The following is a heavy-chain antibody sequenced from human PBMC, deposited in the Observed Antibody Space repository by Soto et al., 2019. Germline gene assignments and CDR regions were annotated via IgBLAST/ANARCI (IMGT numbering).Heavy chain of an antibody. D-gene: IGHD2-15*01. J-gene: IGHJ6*03. CDR1: GYTFTSYG. Sequence: ASVKVSCKASGYTFTSYGISWVRQAPGQGLEWMGWISAYNGNTNYAQKLQGRVTMTTDTSTSTAYMELRSLRSDDTAVYYCARNVVVAATRLFRNYYYYYMDVWGKGTTVTVSS. V-gene: IGHV1-18*01. CDR2: ISAYNGNT. CDR3: ARNVVVAATRLFRNYYYYYMDV.